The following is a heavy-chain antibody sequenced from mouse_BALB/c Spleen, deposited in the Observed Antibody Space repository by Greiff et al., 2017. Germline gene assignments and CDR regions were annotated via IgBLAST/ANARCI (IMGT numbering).Heavy chain of an antibody. Sequence: VKLQESGPGLVAPSQSLSITCTVSGFSLTSYGVHWVRQPPGKGLEWLGVIWAGGSTNYNSALMSRLSISKDNSKSQVFLKMNSLQTDDTAMYYCARVVDRRAWFAYWGQGTLVTVSA. CDR2: IWAGGST. V-gene: IGHV2-9*02. D-gene: IGHD3-3*01. J-gene: IGHJ3*01. CDR3: ARVVDRRAWFAY. CDR1: GFSLTSYG.